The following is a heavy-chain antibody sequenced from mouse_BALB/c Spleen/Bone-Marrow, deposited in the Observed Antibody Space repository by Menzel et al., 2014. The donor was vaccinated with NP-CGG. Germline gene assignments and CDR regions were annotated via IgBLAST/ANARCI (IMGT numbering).Heavy chain of an antibody. D-gene: IGHD1-1*01. CDR2: NSDGGSYT. Sequence: EVQVVESGGGLVKPGGSLKLSCAASGFTFSDYYMYWVRQTPEKRLEWVATNSDGGSYTYYPDSVKGRFTISRDNAKNNLYLQMSSLKSEDTAMYYCARGSSYFDYWGQGTTLTVSS. J-gene: IGHJ2*01. CDR1: GFTFSDYY. V-gene: IGHV5-4*02. CDR3: ARGSSYFDY.